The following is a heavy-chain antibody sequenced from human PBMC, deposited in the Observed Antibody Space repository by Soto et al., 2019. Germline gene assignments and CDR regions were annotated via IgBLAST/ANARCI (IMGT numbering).Heavy chain of an antibody. CDR1: GFTCSSHS. Sequence: GGALRLSCAASGFTCSSHSMHWVRQAPGKGLEWVAVISYDGSNKYYADSVKGRFTISRDNSKNTLYLQMNSLRAEDTAVYYCARDPLWGTAMVLWYFDLWGRGTLVTVSS. V-gene: IGHV3-30-3*01. J-gene: IGHJ2*01. D-gene: IGHD5-18*01. CDR2: ISYDGSNK. CDR3: ARDPLWGTAMVLWYFDL.